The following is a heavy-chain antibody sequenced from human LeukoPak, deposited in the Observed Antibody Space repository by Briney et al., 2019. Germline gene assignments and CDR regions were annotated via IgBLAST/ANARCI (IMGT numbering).Heavy chain of an antibody. J-gene: IGHJ5*02. D-gene: IGHD4-23*01. CDR2: IIPILGIA. V-gene: IGHV1-69*04. CDR1: GGTFSSYA. Sequence: SVKVSCKASGGTFSSYAISWVRQAPGQGIEWMGRIIPILGIANYAQKFQGRVTITADKSTSTAYMELSSLRSEDTAVYYCARGVDGGNSDWFDPWGQGALVTVSS. CDR3: ARGVDGGNSDWFDP.